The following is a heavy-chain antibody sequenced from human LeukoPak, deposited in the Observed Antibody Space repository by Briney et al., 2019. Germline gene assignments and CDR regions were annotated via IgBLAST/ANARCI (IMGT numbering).Heavy chain of an antibody. CDR2: IWYDASNK. D-gene: IGHD6-13*01. Sequence: PGGSLTLSCAASGFTFSSFGMHWVSQAPRKGLEWVAVIWYDASNKYYADSVKGRFTISRDNSKNTLYLQMNSLRDDDTAVYYCVRGVGVSRFNYLDSWGQGTLVIVSS. J-gene: IGHJ4*02. CDR3: VRGVGVSRFNYLDS. CDR1: GFTFSSFG. V-gene: IGHV3-33*01.